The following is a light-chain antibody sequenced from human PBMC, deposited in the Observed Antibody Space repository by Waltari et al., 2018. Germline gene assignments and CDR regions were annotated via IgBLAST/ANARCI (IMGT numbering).Light chain of an antibody. CDR1: NTDVGAYKY. Sequence: QAALTQPPSASGSPGQSVTISCTGTNTDVGAYKYVSWYQQHPGKAPRLIIYEVTKRPSGVPDRFPGSKSDNTASLTVSGLQAEDEADYYCSSYAGSRNLVFGGGTKVTVL. CDR2: EVT. CDR3: SSYAGSRNLV. J-gene: IGLJ3*02. V-gene: IGLV2-8*01.